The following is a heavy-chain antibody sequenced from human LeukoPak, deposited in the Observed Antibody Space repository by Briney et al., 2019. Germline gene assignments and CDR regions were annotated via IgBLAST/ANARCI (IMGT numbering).Heavy chain of an antibody. Sequence: TSETLSLTCTVSGVSISSYYWSWIRQPSGKGLEWIGNIYSSGSTNYNPSLKSRVTISVDTSKNQFSLKLSSVTAADTAMYYCARETTHWGQGTLVTVSS. J-gene: IGHJ4*02. CDR1: GVSISSYY. D-gene: IGHD4-17*01. CDR3: ARETTH. CDR2: IYSSGST. V-gene: IGHV4-59*01.